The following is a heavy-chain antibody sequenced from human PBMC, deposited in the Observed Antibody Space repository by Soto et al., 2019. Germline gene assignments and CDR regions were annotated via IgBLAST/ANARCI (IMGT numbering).Heavy chain of an antibody. Sequence: QVQLVQSGAEVREPGASVKVSCKASGYSFTTYYIHWVRQAPGQGLEWMGVISPNPGSTSYAQRCTDRGTMTRATSTSTVYMELSRPRSEDTAIYYCARSRVGYCSGGTCYLNAFDVWGQGTMVTVSS. V-gene: IGHV1-46*01. CDR2: ISPNPGST. CDR3: ARSRVGYCSGGTCYLNAFDV. J-gene: IGHJ3*01. CDR1: GYSFTTYY. D-gene: IGHD2-15*01.